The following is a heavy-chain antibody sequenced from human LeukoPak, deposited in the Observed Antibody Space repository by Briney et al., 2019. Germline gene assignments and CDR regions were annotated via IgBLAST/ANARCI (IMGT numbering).Heavy chain of an antibody. J-gene: IGHJ4*02. V-gene: IGHV6-1*01. Sequence: LSQTLSLTCAISGDSVSRNSAAWNWIRQSPSRGLEWLGRTYYRSKWYNDYAVSVKSRITINPDTTKNQFSLQLNSVTPEDTAVYYCARGTSGYSSGWYNYWGQGTLVTVSS. D-gene: IGHD6-19*01. CDR3: ARGTSGYSSGWYNY. CDR1: GDSVSRNSAA. CDR2: TYYRSKWYN.